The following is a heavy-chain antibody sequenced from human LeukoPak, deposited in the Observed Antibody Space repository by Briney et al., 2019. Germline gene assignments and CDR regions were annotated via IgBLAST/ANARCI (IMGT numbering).Heavy chain of an antibody. Sequence: ASVKVSCKASGYTFTGYYMHWVRQAPGQGLEWMGWINPNSGGTNYAQKFQGRVTMTRDTSISTAYMELSRLRSDDTAVYYCARSPGSGSWLAVDYYYMDVWGKGTTVTISS. V-gene: IGHV1-2*02. CDR2: INPNSGGT. J-gene: IGHJ6*03. CDR1: GYTFTGYY. D-gene: IGHD6-13*01. CDR3: ARSPGSGSWLAVDYYYMDV.